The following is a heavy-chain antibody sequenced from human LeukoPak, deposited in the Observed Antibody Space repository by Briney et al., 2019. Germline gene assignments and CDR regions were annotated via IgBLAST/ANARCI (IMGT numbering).Heavy chain of an antibody. CDR2: ISAYNGNT. Sequence: ASVKVSCKASGYTFTSYGISWVRQAPGQGLEWMGWISAYNGNTNYAQKLQGRVTMTTDTSTSTAYMELRSLRSDDTVVYYCARVVVVPAATLADYYYYYMDVWGKGTTVTVSS. CDR3: ARVVVVPAATLADYYYYYMDV. CDR1: GYTFTSYG. D-gene: IGHD2-2*01. J-gene: IGHJ6*03. V-gene: IGHV1-18*01.